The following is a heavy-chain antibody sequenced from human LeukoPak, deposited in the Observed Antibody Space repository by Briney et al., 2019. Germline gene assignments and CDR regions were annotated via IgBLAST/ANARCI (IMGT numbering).Heavy chain of an antibody. Sequence: PGGSLRLSCAASGFTIRSNYMSWVRQAPGKGLEWVSVIYSGGNTYYADSVKGRFTISRDNTKNSLYLQMSSLRAEDTAVYYCATDRGWRTSGYYLYYFEYWGQGTLVTFSS. CDR3: ATDRGWRTSGYYLYYFEY. V-gene: IGHV3-53*01. CDR1: GFTIRSNY. J-gene: IGHJ4*02. CDR2: IYSGGNT. D-gene: IGHD3-3*01.